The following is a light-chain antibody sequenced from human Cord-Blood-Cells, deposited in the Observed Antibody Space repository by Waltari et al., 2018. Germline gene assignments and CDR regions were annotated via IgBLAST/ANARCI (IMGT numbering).Light chain of an antibody. CDR3: MQALQTPFT. CDR2: SGS. Sequence: DIVMTQSPLSLPVTPGEPASISCRSSQSLLHSNGYNYLDWYLQKPGQSPQLLIYSGSKRASGVPDRCSGSGSGTDFTLKISRVEAEDVGVYYCMQALQTPFTFGPGTKVDIK. V-gene: IGKV2-28*01. CDR1: QSLLHSNGYNY. J-gene: IGKJ3*01.